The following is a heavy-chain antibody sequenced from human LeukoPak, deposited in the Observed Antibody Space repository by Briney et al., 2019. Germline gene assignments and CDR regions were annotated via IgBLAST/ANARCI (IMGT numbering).Heavy chain of an antibody. V-gene: IGHV4-59*01. J-gene: IGHJ5*02. Sequence: SETLSLTCTVSGDSISRYYWSWIRQLPGKGLEWIGYIRHSENPNYNPSLKSRVTMSVDTSKNQFSLKLSSVTAADTAVYYCTRGSTGAFGPWGQGTLVTVSS. D-gene: IGHD7-27*01. CDR2: IRHSENP. CDR1: GDSISRYY. CDR3: TRGSTGAFGP.